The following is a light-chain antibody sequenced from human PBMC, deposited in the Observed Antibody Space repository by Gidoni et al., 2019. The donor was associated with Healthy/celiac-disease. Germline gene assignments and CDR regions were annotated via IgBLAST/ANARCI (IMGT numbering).Light chain of an antibody. Sequence: EIQMNQSPASLSASVGDRVTIPCRASQSISSYLNWYQQKPWKAPQLLIYAASSLQSGVPSRFSGSGSGTSFTLTLSRLQPEDFATYYCQPSYSTPHTFGQGTKVEIK. CDR2: AAS. J-gene: IGKJ1*01. CDR3: QPSYSTPHT. CDR1: QSISSY. V-gene: IGKV1-39*01.